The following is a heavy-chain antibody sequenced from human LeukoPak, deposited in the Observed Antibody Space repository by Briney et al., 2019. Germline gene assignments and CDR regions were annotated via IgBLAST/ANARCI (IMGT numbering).Heavy chain of an antibody. D-gene: IGHD3-3*01. CDR2: IYYSGST. J-gene: IGHJ6*03. V-gene: IGHV4-59*01. Sequence: SETLSLTCTVPGGSISSYYWSWIRQPPGKGLEWIGYIYYSGSTNYNPSLKSRVTISVDTSKNQFSLKLSSVTAADTAVYYCARRVGFWSGYLMDVWGKGTTVTVSS. CDR1: GGSISSYY. CDR3: ARRVGFWSGYLMDV.